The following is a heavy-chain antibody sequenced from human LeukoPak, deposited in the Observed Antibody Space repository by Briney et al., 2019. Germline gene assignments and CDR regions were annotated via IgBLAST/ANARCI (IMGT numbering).Heavy chain of an antibody. D-gene: IGHD7-27*01. Sequence: SETLSLTCTVSGGSISSYYWSWIRQPPGKGLEWIGYIYYSGSTNYNPSLKSRVTISVDTSKNQFSLKLSSVTAADTAVYYCARGGDPGVTEEYNRFDPWGQGTLVTVSS. V-gene: IGHV4-59*01. CDR2: IYYSGST. J-gene: IGHJ5*02. CDR3: ARGGDPGVTEEYNRFDP. CDR1: GGSISSYY.